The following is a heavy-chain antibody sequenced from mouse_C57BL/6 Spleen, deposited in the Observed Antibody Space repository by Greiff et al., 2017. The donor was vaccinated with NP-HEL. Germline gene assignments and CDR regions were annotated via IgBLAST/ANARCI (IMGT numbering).Heavy chain of an antibody. J-gene: IGHJ4*01. Sequence: QVQLQQSGPELVKPGASVKISCKASGYAFSSSWMNWVKQRPGKGLEWIGRIYPGDGDTNYNGKFKGKATLTADKSSSTAYMQLSSLTSEDSAVYFCAKGLYPHYYAMDYWGQGTSVTVSS. D-gene: IGHD6-1*01. CDR3: AKGLYPHYYAMDY. CDR1: GYAFSSSW. V-gene: IGHV1-82*01. CDR2: IYPGDGDT.